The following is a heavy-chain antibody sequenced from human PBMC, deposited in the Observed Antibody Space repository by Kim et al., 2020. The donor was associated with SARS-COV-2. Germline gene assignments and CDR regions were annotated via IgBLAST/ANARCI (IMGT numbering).Heavy chain of an antibody. J-gene: IGHJ4*02. CDR1: GFTFVNYA. Sequence: GGSLRLSCAASGFTFVNYAMSWVRQAPGEGLEWVSVIRDSGAVTFYTDSVTGRFTLSRDNSKNSLYLQMNSLKVENKALYYCAEGEGTYFRPGCDYWGQGTLVTVAP. V-gene: IGHV3-23*01. CDR3: AEGEGTYFRPGCDY. CDR2: IRDSGAVT. D-gene: IGHD1-7*01.